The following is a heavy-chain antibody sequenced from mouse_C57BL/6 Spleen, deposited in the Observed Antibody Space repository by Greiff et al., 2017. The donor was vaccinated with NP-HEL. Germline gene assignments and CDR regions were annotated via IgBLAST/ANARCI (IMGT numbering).Heavy chain of an antibody. J-gene: IGHJ2*01. CDR1: GFTFSSYT. V-gene: IGHV5-9*01. CDR2: ISGGGGNT. Sequence: EVKLMESGGGLVKPGGSLKLSCAASGFTFSSYTMSWVRQTPEKRLAWVATISGGGGNTYYPDSVKGRFTISRDNAKNTLYLQMSSLRSEDTALYYCARRGTGTGFVYWGQGTTLTVSS. D-gene: IGHD4-1*01. CDR3: ARRGTGTGFVY.